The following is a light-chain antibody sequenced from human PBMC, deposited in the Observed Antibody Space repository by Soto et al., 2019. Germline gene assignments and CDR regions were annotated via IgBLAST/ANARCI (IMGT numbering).Light chain of an antibody. CDR2: GAS. Sequence: ESVLTQSPATLSVSPGERATLCCRASQSVSSNLAWYQQKPGQAPRLLIYGASTRATGIPARFSGSGSGTEFTLTISSLQSEDFAVYYCQQYNNWPPITFGQGTRLEIK. V-gene: IGKV3-15*01. CDR3: QQYNNWPPIT. CDR1: QSVSSN. J-gene: IGKJ5*01.